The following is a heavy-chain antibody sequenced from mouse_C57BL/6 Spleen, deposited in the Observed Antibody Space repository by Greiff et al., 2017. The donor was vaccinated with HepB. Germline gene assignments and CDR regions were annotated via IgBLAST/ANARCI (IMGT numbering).Heavy chain of an antibody. Sequence: DVKLQESGPGLVKPSQSLSLTCSVTGYSITSGYYWNWIRQFPGNKLEWMGYISYDGSNNYNPSLKNRISITRDTSKNQFFLKLNSVTTEDTATYYCARDKGDYERYFDVWGTGTTVTVSS. D-gene: IGHD2-4*01. CDR2: ISYDGSN. CDR3: ARDKGDYERYFDV. J-gene: IGHJ1*03. V-gene: IGHV3-6*01. CDR1: GYSITSGYY.